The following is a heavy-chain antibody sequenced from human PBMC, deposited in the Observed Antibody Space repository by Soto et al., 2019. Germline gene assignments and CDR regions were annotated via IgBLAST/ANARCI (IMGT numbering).Heavy chain of an antibody. Sequence: QVQLQESGPGLVKPSQTLSLTCTVSGGSISSGGYYWSWIRQHPGKGLEWIGYIYYSGSTYYNPSLKSRVTIXXDXSXXQSSLKLSSVTAADTAVYYCARGPAAPSALDAFDIWGQGTMVTVSS. CDR3: ARGPAAPSALDAFDI. V-gene: IGHV4-31*03. CDR1: GGSISSGGYY. CDR2: IYYSGST. D-gene: IGHD2-2*01. J-gene: IGHJ3*02.